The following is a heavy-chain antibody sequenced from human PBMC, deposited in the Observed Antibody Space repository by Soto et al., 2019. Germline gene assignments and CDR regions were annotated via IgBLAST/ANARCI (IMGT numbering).Heavy chain of an antibody. CDR3: ARGYCSGGTCYSGMDV. J-gene: IGHJ6*02. V-gene: IGHV1-69*13. CDR2: IIPISGTT. CDR1: GGTFSTHA. D-gene: IGHD2-15*01. Sequence: SVKVSCKASGGTFSTHAIIWVRQAPGHGLEWMGGIIPISGTTYYTQKFQGRVTITADEPTSTAFMELSSLKSDDTAVFYCARGYCSGGTCYSGMDVWGQGTMVTVSS.